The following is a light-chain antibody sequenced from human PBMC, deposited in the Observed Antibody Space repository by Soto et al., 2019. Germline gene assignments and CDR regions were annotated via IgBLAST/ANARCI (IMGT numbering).Light chain of an antibody. CDR1: QSVLQSSNSKNY. CDR3: QQHYSSPLT. CDR2: WAS. Sequence: DIVMTQSPDSLAVSLGERATINCKSSQSVLQSSNSKNYLVWYQQKAGQPPKMLIYWASTRESGVPDRFSGXXXXXXXXXXXSSLQAEDVAVYYCQQHYSSPLTFGGGTKVEIK. V-gene: IGKV4-1*01. J-gene: IGKJ4*01.